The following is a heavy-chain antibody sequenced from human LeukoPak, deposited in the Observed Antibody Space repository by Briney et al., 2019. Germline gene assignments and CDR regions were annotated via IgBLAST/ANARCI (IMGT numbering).Heavy chain of an antibody. D-gene: IGHD5-12*01. J-gene: IGHJ4*02. CDR3: ARSGYSGYEGDY. CDR1: GYSFTNYW. CDR2: IYPADSDT. Sequence: GESLKISCKGSGYSFTNYWIGWVRQLPGKGLDWLGIIYPADSDTRYSPSFQAQVTMSADKSISTAYLQWSSLRASDTAMYYCARSGYSGYEGDYWGQGTLVTVSS. V-gene: IGHV5-51*01.